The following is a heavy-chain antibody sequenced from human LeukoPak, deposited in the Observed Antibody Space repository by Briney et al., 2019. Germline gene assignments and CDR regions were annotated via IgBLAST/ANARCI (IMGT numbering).Heavy chain of an antibody. CDR3: AKAPGYSSSWYPFDY. CDR1: GFTFSSYA. J-gene: IGHJ4*02. V-gene: IGHV3-23*01. Sequence: GGSLRLSCAASGFTFSSYAMSWVRQAPGKGLEWVSAISGSGGSTYYADSVKGRFTVSRDNSKNTLYLQMNSLRAEDTAVYYCAKAPGYSSSWYPFDYWGQGTLVTVSS. CDR2: ISGSGGST. D-gene: IGHD6-13*01.